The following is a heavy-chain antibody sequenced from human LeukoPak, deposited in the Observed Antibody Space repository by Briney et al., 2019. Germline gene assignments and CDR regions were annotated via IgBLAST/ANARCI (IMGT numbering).Heavy chain of an antibody. CDR1: GYSISSAYY. Sequence: NTSETLSLTCAVSGYSISSAYYWGRIRQPPGKGLEWIGSIYHSGSTYYNPSLKSRVTISVDTSKNQFSLKLSSVTAADTAVYYCARLRLPKWVFDYWGQGTLVTVSS. CDR3: ARLRLPKWVFDY. CDR2: IYHSGST. V-gene: IGHV4-38-2*01. J-gene: IGHJ4*02. D-gene: IGHD1-26*01.